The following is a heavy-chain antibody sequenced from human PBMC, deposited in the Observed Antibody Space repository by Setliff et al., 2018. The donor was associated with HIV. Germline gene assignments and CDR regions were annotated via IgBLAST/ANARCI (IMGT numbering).Heavy chain of an antibody. CDR3: ARSGGPTFDP. V-gene: IGHV4-38-2*01. J-gene: IGHJ5*02. CDR2: IYHSGST. D-gene: IGHD3-16*01. Sequence: SETLSLTCAVSGYSISSGYYWGWIRQPPGKGLEWIGSIYHSGSTYYNPSLKSRVTISVDTSKNQFSLKLNSVTAADTAVYYCARSGGPTFDPWGQGTLVTVS. CDR1: GYSISSGYY.